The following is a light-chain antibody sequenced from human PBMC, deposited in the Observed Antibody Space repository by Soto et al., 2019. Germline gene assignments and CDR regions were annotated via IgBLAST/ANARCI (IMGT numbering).Light chain of an antibody. CDR3: QQSYSTPSIT. V-gene: IGKV1-39*01. CDR2: AAS. Sequence: DIEMTQSASSVSASVGDRVSITCRASQSISSYLNWYQQKPGKAPKLLIYAASSLQSGVPSRFSGSGSGTDFTLTISSLQPEDFATYYCQQSYSTPSITFGQGTRLEIK. J-gene: IGKJ5*01. CDR1: QSISSY.